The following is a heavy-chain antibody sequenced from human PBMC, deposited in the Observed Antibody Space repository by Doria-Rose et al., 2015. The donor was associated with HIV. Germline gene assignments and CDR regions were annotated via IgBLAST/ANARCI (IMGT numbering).Heavy chain of an antibody. CDR1: GVSLSSPGMG. CDR3: ARIKSSRWYHKYYFDF. D-gene: IGHD6-13*01. J-gene: IGHJ4*02. V-gene: IGHV2-26*01. Sequence: QITLKESGPVLVKPTETLTLTCTVSGVSLSSPGMGVSWIRQPPGKALEWLANIFADDDRSYNTSLKSRLTIARCTSKSQVVLTMTDMDPVDTATYYCARIKSSRWYHKYYFDFWGQGTLVIVSA. CDR2: IFADDDR.